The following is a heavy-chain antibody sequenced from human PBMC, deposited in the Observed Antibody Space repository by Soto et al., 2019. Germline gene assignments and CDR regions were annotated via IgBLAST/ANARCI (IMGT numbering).Heavy chain of an antibody. Sequence: SETLSLTCTVSGGSINNYYWSWIRQPPGKGLQWIGYIYYTGGTNYNPSLKSRVTISVDTSKNQFSLRLSSVTAADTAVYYCAKGLDSSGSMEMDVWGQGTTVTVSS. J-gene: IGHJ6*02. D-gene: IGHD3-22*01. CDR1: GGSINNYY. CDR3: AKGLDSSGSMEMDV. CDR2: IYYTGGT. V-gene: IGHV4-59*01.